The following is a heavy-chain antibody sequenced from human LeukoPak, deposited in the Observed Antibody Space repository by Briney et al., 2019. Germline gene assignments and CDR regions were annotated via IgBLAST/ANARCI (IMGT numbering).Heavy chain of an antibody. V-gene: IGHV3-23*01. Sequence: GGTLRLSGAASGFTVSSYGMSWVPQAPGKGREGGSAVSSSGGTTYYAVSVKGRFTIARDNPKNTLSLQMNSLRAEDTAIYYCAKNGDRGAYCSGGSCYPYYYYYMDVWGKGTTVTISS. CDR3: AKNGDRGAYCSGGSCYPYYYYYMDV. D-gene: IGHD2-15*01. J-gene: IGHJ6*03. CDR2: VSSSGGTT. CDR1: GFTVSSYG.